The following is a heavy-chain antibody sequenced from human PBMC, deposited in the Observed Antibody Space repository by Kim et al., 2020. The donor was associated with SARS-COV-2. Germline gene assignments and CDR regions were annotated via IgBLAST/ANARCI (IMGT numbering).Heavy chain of an antibody. J-gene: IGHJ6*02. CDR2: ISGSGGST. Sequence: GGSLRLSCAASGFTFSSYAMSWVRQAPGKGLEWVSAISGSGGSTYYADSVKGRFTISRDNSKNTLYLQMNSLRAEDTGVYYCAKFSIEDSSGWFVFDYYYGMDVWGQGTTVTVSS. V-gene: IGHV3-23*01. CDR3: AKFSIEDSSGWFVFDYYYGMDV. CDR1: GFTFSSYA. D-gene: IGHD6-19*01.